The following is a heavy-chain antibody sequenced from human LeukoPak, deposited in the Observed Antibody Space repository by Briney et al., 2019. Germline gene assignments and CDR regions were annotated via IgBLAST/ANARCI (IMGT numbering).Heavy chain of an antibody. CDR1: GGTFTNYA. CDR2: IIPLLGTP. D-gene: IGHD4-17*01. V-gene: IGHV1-69*01. Sequence: GSSVKVSCKASGGTFTNYAISWVRQAPGQGLEWMGGIIPLLGTPNYAQKFQGRVTITADDSTSTAYMELTSLRSDDTAVYYCAEDSSMVTTRAPYYYYYLDVWGQGTTVTVSS. CDR3: AEDSSMVTTRAPYYYYYLDV. J-gene: IGHJ6*02.